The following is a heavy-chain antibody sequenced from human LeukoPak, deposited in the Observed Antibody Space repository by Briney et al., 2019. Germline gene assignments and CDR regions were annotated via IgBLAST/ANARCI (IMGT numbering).Heavy chain of an antibody. V-gene: IGHV4-30-4*08. CDR2: IYYSGST. D-gene: IGHD3-3*01. J-gene: IGHJ4*02. Sequence: SGTLSLTCTVSGASINSGDFFWSWIRQAPGQGLEWIGNIYYSGSTSSNPSLRSRTTLSVDTSKNEFSLRLRSVTAADTAVYYCARVGLDLRSSSVFDHWGQGTLVTVSS. CDR1: GASINSGDFF. CDR3: ARVGLDLRSSSVFDH.